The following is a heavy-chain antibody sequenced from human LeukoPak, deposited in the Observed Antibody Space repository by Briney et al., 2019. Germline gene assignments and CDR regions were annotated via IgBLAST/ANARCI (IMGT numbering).Heavy chain of an antibody. CDR3: TRGNRGYNGYDLY. J-gene: IGHJ4*02. CDR2: IRSKVYGGTT. V-gene: IGHV3-49*03. Sequence: PGGSLRLSCTTSGFTFGDYVMSWFRQAPGKGLEWVGFIRSKVYGGTTEHAASVKGRFSISGDASKSIAYLQMNSLKTEDTAVYYCTRGNRGYNGYDLYWGQGTLVTVSS. D-gene: IGHD5-12*01. CDR1: GFTFGDYV.